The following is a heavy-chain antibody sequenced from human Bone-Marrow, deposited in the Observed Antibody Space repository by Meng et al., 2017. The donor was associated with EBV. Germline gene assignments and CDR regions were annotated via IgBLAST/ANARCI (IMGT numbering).Heavy chain of an antibody. CDR1: GSTFTDYF. CDR3: ARGGGTTSPFDY. V-gene: IGHV1-2*06. CDR2: INPYIGGT. D-gene: IGHD1-1*01. Sequence: QVQLVQLGAEVKKPGAPVKVTCKASGSTFTDYFMHWVRQAPGQGLEWMGRINPYIGGTNYAQKFLGRVTMTSDTSIRTAYMELSSLRSDDTAVYYCARGGGTTSPFDYWGQGTLVTVSS. J-gene: IGHJ4*02.